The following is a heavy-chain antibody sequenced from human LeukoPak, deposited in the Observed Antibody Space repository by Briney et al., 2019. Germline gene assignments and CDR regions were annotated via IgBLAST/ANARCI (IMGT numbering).Heavy chain of an antibody. CDR3: AKKEGEYAFDY. J-gene: IGHJ4*02. CDR1: GFTFSDYY. CDR2: ISSSGSTI. V-gene: IGHV3-11*04. Sequence: GGSLRLSCAASGFTFSDYYMSWIRQAPGKGLEWVSYISSSGSTIYYADSVKGRFTISRDNSKNTLYLQMNSLRAEDTAVYYCAKKEGEYAFDYWGQGTLVTVSS. D-gene: IGHD2/OR15-2a*01.